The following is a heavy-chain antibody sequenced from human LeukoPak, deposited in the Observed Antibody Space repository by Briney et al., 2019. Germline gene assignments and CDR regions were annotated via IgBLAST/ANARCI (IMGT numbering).Heavy chain of an antibody. CDR2: FDPEDGET. Sequence: ASVKVSCKVSGYTLTELSMHWVRQAPGKGLEWMGGFDPEDGETIYAQKFQGRVTMTEDTSTDTAYMELSSLRSEDTAVYYCASSGNAAAAGTGWFDPWGQETLVTVSS. D-gene: IGHD6-13*01. CDR3: ASSGNAAAAGTGWFDP. J-gene: IGHJ5*02. V-gene: IGHV1-24*01. CDR1: GYTLTELS.